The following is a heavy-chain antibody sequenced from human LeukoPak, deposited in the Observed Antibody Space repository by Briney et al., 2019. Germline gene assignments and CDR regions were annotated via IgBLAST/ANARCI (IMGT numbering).Heavy chain of an antibody. CDR3: ARGIWFGELWMRD. CDR2: INHSGST. V-gene: IGHV4-34*01. Sequence: SETLSLTCAVYGGSFSGYYWSWIRQPPGKGLEWIGEINHSGSTNYNPSLKSRVTISVDTSKNQFSLKLSSMTAADTAVYYCARGIWFGELWMRDWGQGTLVTVSS. J-gene: IGHJ4*02. CDR1: GGSFSGYY. D-gene: IGHD3-10*01.